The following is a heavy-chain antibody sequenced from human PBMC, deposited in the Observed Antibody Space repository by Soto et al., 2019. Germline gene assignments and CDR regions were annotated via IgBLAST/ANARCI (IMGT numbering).Heavy chain of an antibody. CDR2: SRNKAKSYTT. V-gene: IGHV3-72*01. D-gene: IGHD2-15*01. CDR3: TRVYCSGGSCYQGAFDY. CDR1: GFTFSDHY. J-gene: IGHJ4*02. Sequence: GGSLRLSCAASGFTFSDHYMDWVRQAPGKGLEWVGRSRNKAKSYTTEYAASVKGRFTISRDDSKNSLYLQMNSLKTEDTAVYYCTRVYCSGGSCYQGAFDYWGQGTLVTVSS.